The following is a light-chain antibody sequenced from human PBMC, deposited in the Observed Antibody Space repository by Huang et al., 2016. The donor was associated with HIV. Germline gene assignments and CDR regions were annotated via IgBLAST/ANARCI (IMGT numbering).Light chain of an antibody. Sequence: DIQMTQSPSSLSASVGERVTIPCRASQVISNYLTCFQQKPGKAPKSLMYAASSLQSGVPSRFSGSGSGTAFTLTISSLQPEDFATYYCQQYNNYPFTFGPGTKVDIK. CDR2: AAS. CDR3: QQYNNYPFT. V-gene: IGKV1-16*01. CDR1: QVISNY. J-gene: IGKJ3*01.